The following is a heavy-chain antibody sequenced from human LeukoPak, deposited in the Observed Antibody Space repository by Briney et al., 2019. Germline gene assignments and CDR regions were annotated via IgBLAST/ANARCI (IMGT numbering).Heavy chain of an antibody. Sequence: PGGSLRLSCAASGFTFSSSAMSWVRQVAGKGLEWVSGISASGGSTYYADSVKGRFTISRDNAKNSLYLQMNSLRAEDTALYYCAKGLTYYGSGSYSFDYWGQGTLVTVSS. CDR2: ISASGGST. D-gene: IGHD3-10*01. J-gene: IGHJ4*02. CDR3: AKGLTYYGSGSYSFDY. CDR1: GFTFSSSA. V-gene: IGHV3-23*01.